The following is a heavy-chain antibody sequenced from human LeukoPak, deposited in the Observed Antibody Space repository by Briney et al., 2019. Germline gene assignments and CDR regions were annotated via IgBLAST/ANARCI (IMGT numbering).Heavy chain of an antibody. J-gene: IGHJ6*02. CDR1: GFTFSSYR. V-gene: IGHV3-7*03. D-gene: IGHD3-16*01. CDR3: ARGGGLDV. CDR2: INHNGNVN. Sequence: HPGGSLRLSCEVSGFTFSSYRIHWVRQAPGKGLEWVASINHNGNVNYYVDSVKGRFTISRDNAKNSLYLQMSNLRAEDTAVYFCARGGGLDVWGQGATVTVSS.